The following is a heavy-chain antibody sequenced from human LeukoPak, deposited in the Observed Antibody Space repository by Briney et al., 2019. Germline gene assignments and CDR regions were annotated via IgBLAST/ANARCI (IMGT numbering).Heavy chain of an antibody. J-gene: IGHJ6*03. CDR3: ARGALRYFDWLKKDYYYMDV. Sequence: PSETLSLTCTVSGGSINTYYWSWIRQPPAKGLEWIGYIYYSGSTNYNPSLKSRVTLSMDTSKNQFSLRLSSVTAADTAVYYCARGALRYFDWLKKDYYYMDVWGKGTTVTISS. V-gene: IGHV4-59*01. CDR1: GGSINTYY. CDR2: IYYSGST. D-gene: IGHD3-9*01.